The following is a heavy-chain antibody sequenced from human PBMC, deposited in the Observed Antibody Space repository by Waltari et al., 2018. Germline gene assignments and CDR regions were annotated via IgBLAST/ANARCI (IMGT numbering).Heavy chain of an antibody. CDR1: GVSLNSNRHY. CDR2: VSYSGTT. CDR3: ATYIGASVGTAAFDV. Sequence: QLQLQESGPRLVRPSATLSLICRVSGVSLNSNRHYWAWIRQSPGQGLEWSGTVSYSGTTYISPSLKSRVSVSRDTSKNQVSLILGSVTAADMAVYYCATYIGASVGTAAFDVWGQGTMVTVSS. D-gene: IGHD5-12*01. J-gene: IGHJ3*01. V-gene: IGHV4-39*01.